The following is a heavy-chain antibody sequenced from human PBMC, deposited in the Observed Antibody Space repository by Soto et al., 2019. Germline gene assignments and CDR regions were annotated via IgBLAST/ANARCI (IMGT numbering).Heavy chain of an antibody. CDR2: ITPIFGTA. J-gene: IGHJ5*02. Sequence: SVKVSCKASGGTFGSDAITWVRQAPGQGLEWVGRITPIFGTANYAQNLQGRVTISADKSTTTAYMELRSLTSDDTAVYYCARDRTGSGFYTNWLDPWGQGTLVTVSS. V-gene: IGHV1-69*06. D-gene: IGHD3-22*01. CDR3: ARDRTGSGFYTNWLDP. CDR1: GGTFGSDA.